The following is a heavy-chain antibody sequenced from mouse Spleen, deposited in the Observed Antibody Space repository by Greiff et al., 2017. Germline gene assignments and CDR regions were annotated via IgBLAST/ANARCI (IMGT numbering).Heavy chain of an antibody. CDR1: GYSFTDYN. V-gene: IGHV1-39*01. Sequence: VQLQQSGPELVKPGASVKISCKASGYSFTDYNMNWVKQSNGRSLEWIGVINPNYGTTSYNQKFKGKATLTVDQSSSTAYMQLNSLTSEDSAVYYWARSHYYDGSPFAYWGQGTLVTVSA. J-gene: IGHJ3*01. CDR2: INPNYGTT. CDR3: ARSHYYDGSPFAY. D-gene: IGHD1-1*01.